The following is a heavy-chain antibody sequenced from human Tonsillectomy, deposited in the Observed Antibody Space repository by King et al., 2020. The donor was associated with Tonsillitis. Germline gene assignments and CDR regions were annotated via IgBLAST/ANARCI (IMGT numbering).Heavy chain of an antibody. V-gene: IGHV3-74*01. Sequence: VQLVESGGGLVQPGGSLRLSCAASGFTFSNYWMHWVRQATGKGLGWVSLINSDGSITTYADSAKGRFTISRDNAKNTLYLQMNSLRAEDTAVYYCAGYNYGRPFDYWGQGTLVTVSS. CDR1: GFTFSNYW. D-gene: IGHD5-18*01. CDR2: INSDGSIT. CDR3: AGYNYGRPFDY. J-gene: IGHJ4*02.